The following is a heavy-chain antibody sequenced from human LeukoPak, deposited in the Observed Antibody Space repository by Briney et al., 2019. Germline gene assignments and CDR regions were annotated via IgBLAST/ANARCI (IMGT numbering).Heavy chain of an antibody. D-gene: IGHD3-10*01. CDR2: ISSSSSYI. J-gene: IGHJ4*02. V-gene: IGHV3-21*01. CDR3: ARGPFILWFGELLFDY. Sequence: PGGSLRLSCAASGFTFSSYSMNWVRQAPGKGLERVSSISSSSSYIYYADSVKGRFTISRDNAKNSLYLQMNSLRAEDTAVYYCARGPFILWFGELLFDYWGQGTLVTVSS. CDR1: GFTFSSYS.